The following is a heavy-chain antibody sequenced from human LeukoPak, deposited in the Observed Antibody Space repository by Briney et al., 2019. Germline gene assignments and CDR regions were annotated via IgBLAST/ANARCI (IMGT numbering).Heavy chain of an antibody. J-gene: IGHJ4*02. CDR2: IKPSGGST. Sequence: SVKVSCKASGYTFTSYYMHWVRQAPGQGLEWMGIIKPSGGSTSYAQKFQGRVTMTRDTSTSTVYMELSSLRSEDTAVYYCARNSLPNYDILTGYLQSADYWGQGTLVTVSS. V-gene: IGHV1-46*01. CDR3: ARNSLPNYDILTGYLQSADY. CDR1: GYTFTSYY. D-gene: IGHD3-9*01.